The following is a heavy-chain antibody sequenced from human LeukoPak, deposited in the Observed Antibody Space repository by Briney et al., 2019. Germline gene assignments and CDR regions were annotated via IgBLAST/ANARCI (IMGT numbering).Heavy chain of an antibody. CDR3: ARAPVTVKDSFDI. CDR1: GGSISSYY. CDR2: IFTSGST. D-gene: IGHD4-11*01. J-gene: IGHJ3*02. V-gene: IGHV4-4*07. Sequence: SETLSLTCTVSGGSISSYYWSWIRQPAGKGLERIGRIFTSGSTNYNASLKSRVTTSVDTSKNQFSLKLRSVTAADTAVYYCARAPVTVKDSFDIWGQGTMVTVSS.